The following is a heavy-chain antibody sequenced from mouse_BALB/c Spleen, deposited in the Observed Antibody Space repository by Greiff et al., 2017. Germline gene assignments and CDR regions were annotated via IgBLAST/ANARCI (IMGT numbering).Heavy chain of an antibody. V-gene: IGHV1S81*02. J-gene: IGHJ3*01. Sequence: QVQLQQSGAELVKPGASVKLSCKASGYTFTSYWMHWVKQRPGQGLEWIGEINPSNGRTNYNEKFKSKATLTVDKSSSTAYMQLSSLTSEDSAVYYCARREDTWFAYWGQGTLVTVSA. CDR2: INPSNGRT. CDR1: GYTFTSYW. CDR3: ARREDTWFAY.